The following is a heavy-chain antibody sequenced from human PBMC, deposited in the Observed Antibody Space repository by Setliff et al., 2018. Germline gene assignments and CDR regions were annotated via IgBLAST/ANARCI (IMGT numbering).Heavy chain of an antibody. CDR2: IYYSGTT. CDR1: GGSVSSGIYH. Sequence: PSETLSLTCTVSGGSVSSGIYHWGWIRQPPGKGLGWIGTIYYSGTTYYNPSLKSRVTISLDTSKNQFSLMVSSVTAADPAVYYCARDRRDGYNYFDYWGQGTLVTVSS. V-gene: IGHV4-39*07. J-gene: IGHJ4*02. CDR3: ARDRRDGYNYFDY. D-gene: IGHD5-12*01.